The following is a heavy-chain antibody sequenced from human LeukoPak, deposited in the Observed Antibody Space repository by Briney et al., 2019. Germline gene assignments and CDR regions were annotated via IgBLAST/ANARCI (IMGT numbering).Heavy chain of an antibody. D-gene: IGHD6-19*01. Sequence: SETLSLTCAVYGGSFSGYYWSWIRQPPGKGLEWIGEINHSGSTNYNPSLKSRVTISVDTSKNQFSLKLSSVTAADTAVYYCARVHSHSSGWYWGQGTLVTVSS. CDR1: GGSFSGYY. CDR2: INHSGST. J-gene: IGHJ4*02. CDR3: ARVHSHSSGWY. V-gene: IGHV4-34*01.